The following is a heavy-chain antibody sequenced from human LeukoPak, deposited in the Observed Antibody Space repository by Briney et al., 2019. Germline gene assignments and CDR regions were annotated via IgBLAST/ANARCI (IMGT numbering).Heavy chain of an antibody. J-gene: IGHJ4*02. CDR2: LYYSGST. V-gene: IGHV4-39*01. D-gene: IGHD1-26*01. Sequence: SETLSLTCTVSGVSISSGSYYWAWIRQPPGKGLEWIGSLYYSGSTYYNPTLKSRVTISADTTKSQFSLKLRSVTAADTAVYYCARMGWELWNSFEYWGPGNLVTVSS. CDR1: GVSISSGSYY. CDR3: ARMGWELWNSFEY.